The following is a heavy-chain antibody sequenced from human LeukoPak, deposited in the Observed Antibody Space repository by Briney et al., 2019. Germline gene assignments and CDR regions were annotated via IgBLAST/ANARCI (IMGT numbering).Heavy chain of an antibody. CDR3: LGITDY. J-gene: IGHJ4*02. CDR1: GFTFSNSA. Sequence: GGSLRLSCAASGFTFSNSAMSWVRQAPGKGLEWVSAMTGGGGITYYADSVKGRFSLSRDNSKNTLYLQMNSLRAEDTAMYYCLGITDYWGQGTLVTVSS. CDR2: MTGGGGIT. D-gene: IGHD5-24*01. V-gene: IGHV3-23*01.